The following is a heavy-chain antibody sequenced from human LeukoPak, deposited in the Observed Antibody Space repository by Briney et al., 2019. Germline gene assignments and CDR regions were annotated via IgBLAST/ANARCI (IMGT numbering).Heavy chain of an antibody. CDR1: GGSISRYS. V-gene: IGHV3-30*03. CDR2: ISYDGSNK. J-gene: IGHJ5*02. Sequence: PSETLSLTCTVSGGSISRYSWNWVRQAPGKGLEWVAVISYDGSNKNYPDSVKGRFTISRDNSKNTVDLQMNSLRLEDTAVYYCARQGLDYYGSGIYYNWFDPWGQGTLVTVSS. CDR3: ARQGLDYYGSGIYYNWFDP. D-gene: IGHD3-10*01.